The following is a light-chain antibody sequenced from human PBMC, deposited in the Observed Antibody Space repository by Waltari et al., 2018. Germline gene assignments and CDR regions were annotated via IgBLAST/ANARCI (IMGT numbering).Light chain of an antibody. CDR2: EDS. J-gene: IGLJ7*01. V-gene: IGLV1-51*02. CDR1: SSTIGNNY. CDR3: GTWDSSLSGAV. Sequence: QSVLTQPPSVSAAPGQRVTISCPGGSSTIGNNYVSWYRQFPGTAPKLLIYEDSGRPSGIPGRFSGSKSGTSATLDITGLQAGDEADYYCGTWDSSLSGAVFGGGTHLTVL.